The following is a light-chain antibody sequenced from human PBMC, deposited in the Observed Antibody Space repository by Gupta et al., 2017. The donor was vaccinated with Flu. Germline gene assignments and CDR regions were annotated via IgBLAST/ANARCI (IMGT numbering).Light chain of an antibody. J-gene: IGLJ3*02. CDR2: LNSDGSH. Sequence: QLVLTQPPSASASLGASVKPTCTLSSGRSNYAIAWHQQQPEKGPRYLMVLNSDGSHSKGDGIPDRFSGSSSGAERYLTISSLQSEDEADYHCQTWGTGFRVFGGGTKLTVL. V-gene: IGLV4-69*01. CDR3: QTWGTGFRV. CDR1: SGRSNYA.